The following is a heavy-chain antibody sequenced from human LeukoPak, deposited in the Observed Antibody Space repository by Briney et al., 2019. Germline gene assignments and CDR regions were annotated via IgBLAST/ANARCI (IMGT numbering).Heavy chain of an antibody. D-gene: IGHD3-10*01. CDR1: GGSFSGYY. CDR3: ARGRVAVGMVRGVIGSIPYFDY. Sequence: SETLSLTCAVYGGSFSGYYWSWIRQPPGKGLEWIGEINHSGSTNYNPSLKSRVTISVDTSKNQFSLKLSSVTAADTAVYYCARGRVAVGMVRGVIGSIPYFDYWGQGTLVTVSS. J-gene: IGHJ4*02. V-gene: IGHV4-34*01. CDR2: INHSGST.